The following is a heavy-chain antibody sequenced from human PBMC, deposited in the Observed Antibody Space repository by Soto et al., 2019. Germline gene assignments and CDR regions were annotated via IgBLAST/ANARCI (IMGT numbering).Heavy chain of an antibody. CDR2: IYWDDDK. CDR3: AHSRPPRLLDY. Sequence: QITLKESGPTLVKPTQTLTLTCTFSGFSLSTSGVGVGWIRQHPGKALEWLALIYWDDDKRYSSSLNSRLTITKDTSKNQVVLTMTNMDPVDTATYYCAHSRPPRLLDYRGQGTLVTVSS. D-gene: IGHD6-6*01. V-gene: IGHV2-5*02. J-gene: IGHJ4*02. CDR1: GFSLSTSGVG.